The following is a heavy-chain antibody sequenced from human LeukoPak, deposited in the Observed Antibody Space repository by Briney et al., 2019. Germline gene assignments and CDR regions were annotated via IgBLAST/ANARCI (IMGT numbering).Heavy chain of an antibody. J-gene: IGHJ5*02. CDR3: ARGLVPPGYSSGWYRSGNWFDP. CDR1: SGSISSYY. V-gene: IGHV4-59*01. D-gene: IGHD6-19*01. Sequence: SETLSLTCTVSSGSISSYYWSWLRQPPGKGLEWIGYLYYSGSTNYNPSLESRVTISVDTSKNQSSLKLSSVTAADTAVYYCARGLVPPGYSSGWYRSGNWFDPWGQGTLVTVSS. CDR2: LYYSGST.